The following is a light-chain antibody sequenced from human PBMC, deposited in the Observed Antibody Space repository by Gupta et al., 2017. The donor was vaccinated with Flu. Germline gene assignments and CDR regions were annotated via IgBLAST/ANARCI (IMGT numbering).Light chain of an antibody. V-gene: IGLV1-44*01. CDR1: ISNVGNFP. CDR3: GTWDGSLSGWV. J-gene: IGLJ3*02. Sequence: RVALSCYGSISNVGNFPVNWYQQFPGTAPKLLIYNDNQRPSRVPARFSGSKSGTSASLAISGLQSEDEADYYCGTWDGSLSGWVFGGGTKLTVL. CDR2: NDN.